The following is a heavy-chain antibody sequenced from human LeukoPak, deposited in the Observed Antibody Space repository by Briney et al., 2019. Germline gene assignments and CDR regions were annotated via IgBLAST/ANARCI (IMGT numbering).Heavy chain of an antibody. CDR2: INTDGTTT. D-gene: IGHD2-8*02. J-gene: IGHJ5*02. CDR3: ARLITLSDTGGP. CDR1: GFTISNSW. V-gene: IGHV3-74*01. Sequence: GGSLRLSCAASGFTISNSWMHWVRQAPGKGLVWVSRINTDGTTTTYADSVRGRFTISRDNAKNTLYLQMNSLRAEDTAVYYCARLITLSDTGGPWGQGTLVTVSS.